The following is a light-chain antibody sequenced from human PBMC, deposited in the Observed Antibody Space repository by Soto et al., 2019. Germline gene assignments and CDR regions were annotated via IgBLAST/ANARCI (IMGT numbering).Light chain of an antibody. V-gene: IGLV1-47*02. CDR2: SDS. CDR1: NSNIGINA. CDR3: AAWDDGLRGPV. Sequence: QSVLTQPPSASGTPGQRVTISCSGSNSNIGINAVYWYQQLPGAAPTFLIYSDSQRPSGVPDRFSASKSGTSATLAISGLRSEDEAHYYCAAWDDGLRGPVFGGGTKLTVL. J-gene: IGLJ3*02.